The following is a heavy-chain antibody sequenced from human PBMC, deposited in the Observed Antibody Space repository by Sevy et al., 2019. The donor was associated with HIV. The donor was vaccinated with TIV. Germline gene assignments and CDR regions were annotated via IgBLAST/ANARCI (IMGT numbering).Heavy chain of an antibody. CDR1: GFTFSSYS. CDR3: AREKHYYDSSGYFVFDY. J-gene: IGHJ4*02. Sequence: GGSLRLSCAASGFTFSSYSMNWVRQAPGKGLEWVSSISSSSSYIYYADSVKGRFTISRDNAKNSLYLQMNSLRAEDTAGYYCAREKHYYDSSGYFVFDYWGQGTLVTVSS. V-gene: IGHV3-21*01. D-gene: IGHD3-22*01. CDR2: ISSSSSYI.